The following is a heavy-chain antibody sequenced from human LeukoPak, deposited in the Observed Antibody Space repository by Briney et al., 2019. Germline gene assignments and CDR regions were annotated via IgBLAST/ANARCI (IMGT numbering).Heavy chain of an antibody. D-gene: IGHD6-6*01. CDR2: IYHSGST. CDR1: GGSISSSNW. CDR3: ARHSNVRKDFGSSDWFDS. Sequence: PSETLSLTCAVSGGSISSSNWWSWVRQPPGKGLEWIGEIYHSGSTNYNPSLKSRVTISVDKSKNQFSLKLSSVTAADTALFYCARHSNVRKDFGSSDWFDSWGQGTQVTVSS. V-gene: IGHV4-4*02. J-gene: IGHJ5*01.